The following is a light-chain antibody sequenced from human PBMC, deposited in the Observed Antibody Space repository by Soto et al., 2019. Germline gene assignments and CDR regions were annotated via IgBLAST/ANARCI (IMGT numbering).Light chain of an antibody. V-gene: IGKV3-15*01. Sequence: EIVMTQSPATLSVSPGERATLSCRASQSVSSNLAWYQQKPGQAPRLLIYGASTRATGIPARFSGSGSGTEFTLTISSLQSEDFAVYYCQQYNNWPPWRLTFGGGTKVEIK. CDR1: QSVSSN. J-gene: IGKJ4*01. CDR3: QQYNNWPPWRLT. CDR2: GAS.